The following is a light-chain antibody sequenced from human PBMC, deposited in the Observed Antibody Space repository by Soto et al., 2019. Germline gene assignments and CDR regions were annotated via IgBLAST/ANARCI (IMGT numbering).Light chain of an antibody. CDR3: QRSDSTPPT. V-gene: IGKV1-39*01. CDR1: QSISSY. Sequence: DIQMTQSPSSLSASVGDRVTITCRASQSISSYLNWYQQKPGKAPKLLIYAASSLQSGVPSRFTGSGSGTDFTLTISSLQPEDFATYYCQRSDSTPPTFGQWTKVEIK. CDR2: AAS. J-gene: IGKJ1*01.